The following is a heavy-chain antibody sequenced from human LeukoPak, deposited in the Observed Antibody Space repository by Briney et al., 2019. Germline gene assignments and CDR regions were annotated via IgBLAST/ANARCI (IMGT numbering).Heavy chain of an antibody. CDR1: GYTFTSYY. CDR2: INPSGGST. D-gene: IGHD6-19*01. J-gene: IGHJ4*02. V-gene: IGHV1-46*01. Sequence: ASVKVSCKASGYTFTSYYMHWVRQAPGQGLEWMGIINPSGGSTSYAQKLQGRVTMTTDTSTSTAYMELRSLRSDDTAVYYCARDDADSSGWYPIWGQGTLVTVSS. CDR3: ARDDADSSGWYPI.